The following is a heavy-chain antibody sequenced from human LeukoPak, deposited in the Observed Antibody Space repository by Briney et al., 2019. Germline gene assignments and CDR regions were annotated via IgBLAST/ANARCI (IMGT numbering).Heavy chain of an antibody. D-gene: IGHD3-10*01. J-gene: IGHJ4*02. CDR1: GGSISSYY. CDR2: IYYSGST. Sequence: PSETLSLTCTVSGGSISSYYWSWIRQPPGKGLEWIGYIYYSGSTNYNPSLKSRVTISVDTSKNQFSLKLSSVTAADTAVYYCARVSYYYGSGTSRRGTIFDYWGQGTLVTVSS. CDR3: ARVSYYYGSGTSRRGTIFDY. V-gene: IGHV4-59*12.